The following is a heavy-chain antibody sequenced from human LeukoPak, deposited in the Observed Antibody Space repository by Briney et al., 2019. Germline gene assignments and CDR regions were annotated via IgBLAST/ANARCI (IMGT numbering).Heavy chain of an antibody. V-gene: IGHV3-53*01. CDR2: IYGGGNT. D-gene: IGHD6-6*01. J-gene: IGHJ6*02. Sequence: PGGSLRLSCAASGITVSNIYMAWVRQAPGKGLEWVSIIYGGGNTNHGDSVKGRFITSRDNSKNTLYLQMNSLRAEDTAVYYCARYAGYSSSSFGIYYYYGMDVWGQGTTVTVSS. CDR1: GITVSNIY. CDR3: ARYAGYSSSSFGIYYYYGMDV.